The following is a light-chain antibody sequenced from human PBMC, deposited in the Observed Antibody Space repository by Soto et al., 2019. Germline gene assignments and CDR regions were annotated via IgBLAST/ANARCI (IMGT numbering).Light chain of an antibody. Sequence: QSALTQPASVSGSPGQSITISCTGTSSDVGGYNYVSWYQQHPGKVPKLMIYXXXNRPSXXXXXXXGSKSGNTASLTISGLQAEDEAYYYCSSYTTSSTVIFGGGTKLTVL. J-gene: IGLJ2*01. CDR3: SSYTTSSTVI. V-gene: IGLV2-14*01. CDR1: SSDVGGYNY. CDR2: XXX.